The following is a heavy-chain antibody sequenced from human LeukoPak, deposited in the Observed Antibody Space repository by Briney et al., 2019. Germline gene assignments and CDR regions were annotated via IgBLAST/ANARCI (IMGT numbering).Heavy chain of an antibody. CDR3: ARGAPGGYCTNGVCPTFFDY. CDR1: GGSISSYY. Sequence: SETLSLTCTVSGGSISSYYWSWIRQPAGKGLEWIGRIYTSGSTNYNPSLKSRVTVSVDTSKNQFSLKLSSVTAADTAVYYCARGAPGGYCTNGVCPTFFDYWGQGTLVTVSS. CDR2: IYTSGST. J-gene: IGHJ4*02. D-gene: IGHD2-8*01. V-gene: IGHV4-4*07.